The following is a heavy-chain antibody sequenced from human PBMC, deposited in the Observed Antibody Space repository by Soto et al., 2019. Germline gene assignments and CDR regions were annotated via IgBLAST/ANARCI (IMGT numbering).Heavy chain of an antibody. J-gene: IGHJ5*01. V-gene: IGHV4-39*01. D-gene: IGHD6-19*01. CDR1: DGSISSSGYH. Sequence: SETLSLTCPVSDGSISSSGYHWGWIRQPPGKGLEWIGNCYYTGTAHYNPSLQSRATISVDASKKEFSLRLTSVTAADTAVYYCARRTAVAGGWFESWGQGILVTVPS. CDR2: CYYTGTA. CDR3: ARRTAVAGGWFES.